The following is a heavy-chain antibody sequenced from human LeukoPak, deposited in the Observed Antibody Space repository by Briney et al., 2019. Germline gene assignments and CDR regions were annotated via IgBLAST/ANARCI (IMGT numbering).Heavy chain of an antibody. Sequence: SETLSLTCTVSGGSTSSSAYYWGWIRQPPGKGLEWIGSIYYSESTYYNPSLKSRVTISIDTSKNQFSLKLSSVTAVDTAVYYCARSLGYCSSTSCYAVRYFDYWGQGTLVTVSS. CDR3: ARSLGYCSSTSCYAVRYFDY. CDR2: IYYSEST. V-gene: IGHV4-39*01. CDR1: GGSTSSSAYY. D-gene: IGHD2-2*01. J-gene: IGHJ4*02.